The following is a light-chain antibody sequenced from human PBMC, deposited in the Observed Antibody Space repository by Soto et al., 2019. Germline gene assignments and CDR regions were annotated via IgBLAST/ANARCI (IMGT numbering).Light chain of an antibody. J-gene: IGKJ1*01. CDR2: WAS. Sequence: DIVMTQSPDSLAVSLGERATINCKSSQSVLFSPNNKNYLAWYQQKPGQPPKLLIYWASTRESGVPDRFSGSGSGTEFPLTISTLQAEDVSFYYCQQYNSAPQTFGQGTKVEIK. V-gene: IGKV4-1*01. CDR3: QQYNSAPQT. CDR1: QSVLFSPNNKNY.